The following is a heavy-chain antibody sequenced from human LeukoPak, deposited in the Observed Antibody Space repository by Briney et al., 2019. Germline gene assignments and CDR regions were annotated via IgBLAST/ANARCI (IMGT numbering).Heavy chain of an antibody. CDR2: IYYSGTN. J-gene: IGHJ4*02. Sequence: SETLSLTCTVSGGSISSSTYYWGWIRQPPGKGLEWIASIYYSGTNYYNPSLKMRAPKSIDTSKNHFSQKLSSVTAADTAVDYWAGAGRAIFGAPRGRFPYWGQGTLVIVSS. D-gene: IGHD3-3*01. V-gene: IGHV4-39*02. CDR1: GGSISSSTYY. CDR3: AGAGRAIFGAPRGRFPY.